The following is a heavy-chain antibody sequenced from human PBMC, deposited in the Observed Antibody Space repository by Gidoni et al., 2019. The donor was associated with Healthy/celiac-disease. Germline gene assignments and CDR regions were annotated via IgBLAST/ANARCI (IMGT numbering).Heavy chain of an antibody. CDR2: ISYDGSNK. Sequence: QVQLVESVGGVVQPGRSLRLSCAASGFTFSSYAMHWVRQAPGKGLEWVAVISYDGSNKYYADSVKGRFTISRDNSKNTLYLQMNSLRAEDTAVYYCARDVWLWNDIPQYYFDYWGQGTLVTVSS. D-gene: IGHD1-1*01. J-gene: IGHJ4*02. CDR3: ARDVWLWNDIPQYYFDY. V-gene: IGHV3-30-3*01. CDR1: GFTFSSYA.